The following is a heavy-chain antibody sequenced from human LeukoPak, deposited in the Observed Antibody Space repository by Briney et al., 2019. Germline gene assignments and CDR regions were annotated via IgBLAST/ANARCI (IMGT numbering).Heavy chain of an antibody. CDR3: ARLTRLSTSHDRYYLDY. CDR1: GDSISSYY. J-gene: IGHJ4*02. D-gene: IGHD6-6*01. CDR2: IYTSGGT. Sequence: SETLSLTCTVSGDSISSYYWSWIRQPPGKGLEFIGYIYTSGGTNYIPSLKGRVTISIDTSKNQFSLKLSSVTAADSAVYYCARLTRLSTSHDRYYLDYWGQGTLVTVSS. V-gene: IGHV4-4*09.